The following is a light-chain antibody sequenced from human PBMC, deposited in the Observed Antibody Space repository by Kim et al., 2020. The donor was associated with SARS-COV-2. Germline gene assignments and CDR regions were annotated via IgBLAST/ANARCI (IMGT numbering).Light chain of an antibody. CDR2: RAS. CDR3: QQYNTYSPIT. CDR1: QSISTW. V-gene: IGKV1-5*03. J-gene: IGKJ2*01. Sequence: ASVGDRITMTCWASQSISTWLAWYQQKPGKAPKLLIYRASTLESGVPSRFSGSGSRTEFTLTITNLQPDDSATYYCQQYNTYSPITFGQGTKLEI.